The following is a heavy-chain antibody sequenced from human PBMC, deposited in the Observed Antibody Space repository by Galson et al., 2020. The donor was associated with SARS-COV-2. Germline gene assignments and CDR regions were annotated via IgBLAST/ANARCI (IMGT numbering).Heavy chain of an antibody. CDR1: GGSISSGGYY. CDR2: IYYSGST. J-gene: IGHJ3*02. V-gene: IGHV4-31*03. Sequence: ASETLSLTCTVSGGSISSGGYYWSWIRQHPGKGLEWIGYIYYSGSTYYNPSLKSRVTISVDTSKNQFSLKLSSVTAADTAVYYCARDPRGVVAATQGNGADDAFDIWGQGTMVTVSS. D-gene: IGHD2-15*01. CDR3: ARDPRGVVAATQGNGADDAFDI.